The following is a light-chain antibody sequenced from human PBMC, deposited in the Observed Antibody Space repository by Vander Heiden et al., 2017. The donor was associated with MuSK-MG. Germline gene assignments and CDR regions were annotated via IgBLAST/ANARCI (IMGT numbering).Light chain of an antibody. CDR3: QQRSNWPLT. J-gene: IGKJ4*01. CDR2: DAS. CDR1: QTVSSY. V-gene: IGKV3-11*01. Sequence: DIVLTQSPATLSLSPGYRATLSCRASQTVSSYLAWYQQKPGQAPRLLIYDASNRATGIPARFSGSGPGTDFTLTISNLEPEDFAVYYCQQRSNWPLTFGGGTKVEIK.